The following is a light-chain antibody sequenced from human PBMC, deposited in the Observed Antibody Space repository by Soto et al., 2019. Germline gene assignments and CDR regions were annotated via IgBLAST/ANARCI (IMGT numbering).Light chain of an antibody. Sequence: QSALTQPRSVSGSPGQSVTISCTGTSSDVGGYNYVSWYQQQPGKAPKLMIFDVSKRPSGAPDRFSGSKSGNTASLTISGLEAEDEADYDCCSYAGSYTAYVFGAGTKVTVL. V-gene: IGLV2-11*01. CDR3: CSYAGSYTAYV. CDR1: SSDVGGYNY. CDR2: DVS. J-gene: IGLJ1*01.